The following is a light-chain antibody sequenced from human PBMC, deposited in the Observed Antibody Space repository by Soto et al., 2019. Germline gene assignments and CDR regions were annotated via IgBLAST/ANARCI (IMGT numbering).Light chain of an antibody. CDR2: KAS. V-gene: IGKV1-5*03. Sequence: DIQMTQSPSTLSASVGDRVTITCRASQSISSWLAWYQQKPGKAPKLLIYKASSLESGVPSRFSGSGSGTEFTLTISSLQPDDFANYYGQHYNRYSQWRFGKGTK. J-gene: IGKJ1*01. CDR1: QSISSW. CDR3: QHYNRYSQWR.